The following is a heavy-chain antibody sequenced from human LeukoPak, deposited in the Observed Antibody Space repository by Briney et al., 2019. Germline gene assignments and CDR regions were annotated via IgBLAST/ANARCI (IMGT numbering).Heavy chain of an antibody. J-gene: IGHJ4*02. D-gene: IGHD6-13*01. Sequence: SGGSLRLSCEGSGFTFSSYSMNWVRQASGKGLEWVSSISSSSSYIYYADSVKGRFTISRDNAKNSLYLQMNSLRAEDTAVYYCARDPFSSSWGQGTLVTVSS. V-gene: IGHV3-21*01. CDR2: ISSSSSYI. CDR3: ARDPFSSS. CDR1: GFTFSSYS.